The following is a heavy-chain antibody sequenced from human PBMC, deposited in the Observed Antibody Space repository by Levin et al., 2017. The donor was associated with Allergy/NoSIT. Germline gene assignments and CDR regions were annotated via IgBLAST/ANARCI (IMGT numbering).Heavy chain of an antibody. D-gene: IGHD2-2*01. V-gene: IGHV3-30*18. CDR3: ANQQLLKAMGYYFDY. CDR1: GFTFSNYG. J-gene: IGHJ4*02. CDR2: ISYDGRNK. Sequence: SCVVSGFTFSNYGMHWVRQAPGKGLEWVAVISYDGRNKYYADSVKGRFTISRDNSKNTMYLQMNSLRDEDTAVYYCANQQLLKAMGYYFDYWGQGTLVTVSS.